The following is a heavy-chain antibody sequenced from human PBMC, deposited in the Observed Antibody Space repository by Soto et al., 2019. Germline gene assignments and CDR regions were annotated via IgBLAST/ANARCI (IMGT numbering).Heavy chain of an antibody. CDR2: IYYSGST. CDR3: ARGLGDTAMVTDFAY. D-gene: IGHD5-18*01. V-gene: IGHV4-59*12. Sequence: SETLSLTCTVSGGSMSGNYWSSTRHPPGKRLEWTGYIYYSGSTNYNPSLKSRVTISVDTSKNQFSLKLSSLTAADTPVSYSARGLGDTAMVTDFAYGGKVTLLPVSS. J-gene: IGHJ4*02. CDR1: GGSMSGNY.